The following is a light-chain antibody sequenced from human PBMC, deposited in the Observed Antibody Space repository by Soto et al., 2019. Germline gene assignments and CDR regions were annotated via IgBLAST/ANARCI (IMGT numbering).Light chain of an antibody. J-gene: IGKJ2*01. CDR3: QQYHDSPMNT. CDR2: GAS. V-gene: IGKV3-20*01. Sequence: VLPQSPDTLSLSPGDRATLSCRASQSVRSTFLAWYQQKPGQAPRLLIYGASNRAAGIPERFSGSASGTEFPLTISRLEPDDSAVYYCQQYHDSPMNTFGQGTKLQSK. CDR1: QSVRSTF.